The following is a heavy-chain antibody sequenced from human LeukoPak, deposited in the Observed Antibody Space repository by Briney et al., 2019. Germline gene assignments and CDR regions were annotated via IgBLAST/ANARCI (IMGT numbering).Heavy chain of an antibody. CDR1: GGSISNYY. Sequence: PSETLSLTCTVSGGSISNYYWSWIRQPAGKGLEWIGRIYSSGSTNYNPSLRSRVTMSVDTSKNQFPLKLTSVTAADTAMYYCARSETGYNSHFDNWGQGTLVTVSS. CDR3: ARSETGYNSHFDN. D-gene: IGHD5-24*01. V-gene: IGHV4-4*07. CDR2: IYSSGST. J-gene: IGHJ4*02.